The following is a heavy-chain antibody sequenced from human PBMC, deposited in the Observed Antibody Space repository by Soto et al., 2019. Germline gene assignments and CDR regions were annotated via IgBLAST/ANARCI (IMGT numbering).Heavy chain of an antibody. D-gene: IGHD1-1*01. CDR2: INAGNGHT. V-gene: IGHV1-18*01. J-gene: IGHJ4*01. Sequence: ASVKVSCKASGYTFTTYAISWVRQAPGQGLEWMGWINAGNGHTKYAQRFQGRVTITRDTSASTAYLELSRLTSEDTAVYYCACDWGRTGWAAFYNWGNGTLVTVSS. CDR1: GYTFTTYA. CDR3: ACDWGRTGWAAFYN.